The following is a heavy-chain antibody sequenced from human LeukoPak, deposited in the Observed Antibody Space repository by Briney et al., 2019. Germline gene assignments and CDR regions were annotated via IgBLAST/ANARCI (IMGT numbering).Heavy chain of an antibody. V-gene: IGHV1-2*02. CDR3: ARGVGEYYDILTGYYAYYYMDV. D-gene: IGHD3-9*01. CDR2: INPNSGGT. Sequence: GASVKVSCKASGYTFTGYYMHWVRQAPGQGLEWMGWINPNSGGTNYAQKFQGRVTMTRDTSISTAYMELSRLRSDDTAVYYCARGVGEYYDILTGYYAYYYMDVWGKGTTVTISS. CDR1: GYTFTGYY. J-gene: IGHJ6*03.